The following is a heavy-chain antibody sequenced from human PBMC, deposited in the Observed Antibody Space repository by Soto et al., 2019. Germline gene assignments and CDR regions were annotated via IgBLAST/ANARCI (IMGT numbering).Heavy chain of an antibody. V-gene: IGHV3-23*01. CDR1: GFTFSSYA. CDR3: AKDSLAPIYGSVPMDV. J-gene: IGHJ6*02. Sequence: HPGGSLRLSCAASGFTFSSYAMSWVRQAPGKGLEWVSAISGSGGSTYYADSVKGRFTISRDNSKNTLYLQMNSLRAEDTAVYYCAKDSLAPIYGSVPMDVWGQGTTVTVSS. CDR2: ISGSGGST. D-gene: IGHD3-10*01.